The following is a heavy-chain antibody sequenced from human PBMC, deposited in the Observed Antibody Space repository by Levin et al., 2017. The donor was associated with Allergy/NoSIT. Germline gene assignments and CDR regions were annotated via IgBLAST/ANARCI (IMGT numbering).Heavy chain of an antibody. D-gene: IGHD3-22*01. J-gene: IGHJ4*02. V-gene: IGHV4-38-2*01. CDR2: IHHSGRT. CDR1: GYSISSGSY. CDR3: ARAIPGSYYFDSSEDY. Sequence: PSETLSLTCGVSGYSISSGSYWDWIRQPPGKGLEWIGTIHHSGRTYYNPSLKSRVTISVDTSKNEFSLKLNSVTAADTAMYYCARAIPGSYYFDSSEDYWGQGTLVTVSS.